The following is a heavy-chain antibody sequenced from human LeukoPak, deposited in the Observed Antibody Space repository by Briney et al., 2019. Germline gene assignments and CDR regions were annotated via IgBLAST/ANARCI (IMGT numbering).Heavy chain of an antibody. J-gene: IGHJ4*02. CDR2: TNSGGTST. V-gene: IGHV3-23*01. CDR3: AKQSYARSLGE. D-gene: IGHD2-8*01. Sequence: GGSLRLSCATSGFPFSDFSMSWVRQAPGKGLEWISTTNSGGTSTYYAESVKGRFAISRDNSKNTLYLQMSSLRVEDTAVYYCAKQSYARSLGEGGPGTLVSVSS. CDR1: GFPFSDFS.